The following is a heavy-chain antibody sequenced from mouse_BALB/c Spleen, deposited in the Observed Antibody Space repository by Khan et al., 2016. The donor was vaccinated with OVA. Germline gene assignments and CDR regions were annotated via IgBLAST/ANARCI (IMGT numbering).Heavy chain of an antibody. CDR1: GYTFTDYN. V-gene: IGHV1-77*01. CDR3: AIGWGAWFPY. J-gene: IGHJ3*01. D-gene: IGHD2-3*01. Sequence: QVQLQQSGAELARPGASVKLSCKASGYTFTDYNINWVKQRTGQGLEWIGEIYPGSNNTYYTEKFKGKATLTADKSSSTAYMQLSSLTSEDSAVYFCAIGWGAWFPYWGQGILVTVSA. CDR2: IYPGSNNT.